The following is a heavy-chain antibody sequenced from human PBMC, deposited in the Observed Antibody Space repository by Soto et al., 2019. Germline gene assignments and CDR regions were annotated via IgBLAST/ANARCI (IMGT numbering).Heavy chain of an antibody. V-gene: IGHV4-4*02. CDR2: VHISGHS. CDR3: ARVRQGCSANNCYFEP. Sequence: PSETLSLTCTLSGGSVRAPDWWNWVRQSPDKGLEWIAEVHISGHSNYNPSLRSRVSVSIDSSKNQFYLNLNSVTAADTAIYYCARVRQGCSANNCYFEPGGQGPQVTVAS. CDR1: GGSVRAPDW. J-gene: IGHJ1*01. D-gene: IGHD1-1*01.